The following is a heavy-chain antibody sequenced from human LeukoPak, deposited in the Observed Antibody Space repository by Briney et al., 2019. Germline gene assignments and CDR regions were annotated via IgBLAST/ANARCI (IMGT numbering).Heavy chain of an antibody. J-gene: IGHJ6*03. V-gene: IGHV4-39*01. D-gene: IGHD7-27*01. CDR2: IYYSGST. CDR3: AMSPGAYYYYMDV. CDR1: GGSFSGYY. Sequence: PSETLSLTCAVYGGSFSGYYWGWIRQPPGKGLEWIGSIYYSGSTYYNPSLRSRVTISVDTSKNQFSLKLSSVTAADTAVYYCAMSPGAYYYYMDVWGKGTTVTVSS.